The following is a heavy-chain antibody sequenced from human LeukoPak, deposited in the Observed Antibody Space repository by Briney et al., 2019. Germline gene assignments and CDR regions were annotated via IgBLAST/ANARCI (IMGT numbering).Heavy chain of an antibody. Sequence: GESLKISCKGSGYRFTSYWIGWVRQMPGKGLEWMGIIYPGDSGTRYSPSFQGQVTISADKSISTAYLQWSSLKASDTAMYYCARRRDLYSGSYYPFDYWGQGTLVTVSS. J-gene: IGHJ4*02. CDR1: GYRFTSYW. CDR3: ARRRDLYSGSYYPFDY. CDR2: IYPGDSGT. D-gene: IGHD1-26*01. V-gene: IGHV5-51*01.